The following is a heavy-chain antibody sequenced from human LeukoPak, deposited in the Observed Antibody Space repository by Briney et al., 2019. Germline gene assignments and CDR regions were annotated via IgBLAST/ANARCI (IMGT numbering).Heavy chain of an antibody. V-gene: IGHV3-49*04. J-gene: IGHJ6*02. Sequence: GGSLRLSCTASGFIFRDRAMSWVRQAPGKGLEWVGFIRTEALGGTTEYAASVKDRFTISRDDSGSVAYLHMNSLKTEDTAVYYCARNSGTYPGYGMDVWGQGTTVTVSS. CDR2: IRTEALGGTT. D-gene: IGHD1-26*01. CDR3: ARNSGTYPGYGMDV. CDR1: GFIFRDRA.